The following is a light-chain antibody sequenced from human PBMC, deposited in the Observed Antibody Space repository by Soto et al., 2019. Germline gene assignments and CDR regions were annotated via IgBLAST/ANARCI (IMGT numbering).Light chain of an antibody. CDR1: QSVSSY. CDR2: DAS. Sequence: EIGLTQSPATLSLSPGERATLSCRASQSVSSYLAWYQQKPGQAPRLLIYDASNRATGIPARFSGSGSGTDFTLTISSLEPEDVATYYCQNFDSAPQTFGQGTKVDI. J-gene: IGKJ1*01. CDR3: QNFDSAPQT. V-gene: IGKV3-11*01.